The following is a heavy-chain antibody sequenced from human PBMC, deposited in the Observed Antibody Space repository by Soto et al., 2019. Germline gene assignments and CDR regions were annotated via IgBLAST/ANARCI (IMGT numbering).Heavy chain of an antibody. D-gene: IGHD1-1*01. J-gene: IGHJ4*02. V-gene: IGHV4-34*01. CDR1: GGSFSGYY. CDR3: ARDKPGCPRYVDN. CDR2: INHSGST. Sequence: SETLSLTCAVYGGSFSGYYWSWIRQPPGKGLEWIGEINHSGSTNYNPSLKSRVTISVDTSKNQFSLKLSSVTAADTAVYYCARDKPGCPRYVDNWGQGTLVTVSS.